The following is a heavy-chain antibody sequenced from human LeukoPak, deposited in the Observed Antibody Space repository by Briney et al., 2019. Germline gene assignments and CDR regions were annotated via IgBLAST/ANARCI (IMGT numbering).Heavy chain of an antibody. CDR2: IKIRTDNFAT. CDR3: GFRSTEGLYKWFDP. J-gene: IGHJ5*02. Sequence: PGGSLRLSCAASGFIFSASDVHWIRQASGKGLEWGGRIKIRTDNFATSFAASVKGRFAISRDDSKNTAYLLMNSLKTDDTAVYYCGFRSTEGLYKWFDPWGQGTLVTVSS. CDR1: GFIFSASD. V-gene: IGHV3-73*01. D-gene: IGHD2-2*01.